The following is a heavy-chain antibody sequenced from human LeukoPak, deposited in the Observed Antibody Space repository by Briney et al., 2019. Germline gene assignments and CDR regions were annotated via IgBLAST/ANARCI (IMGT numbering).Heavy chain of an antibody. J-gene: IGHJ4*02. CDR2: ISSSGSTI. D-gene: IGHD4-23*01. V-gene: IGHV3-48*03. CDR1: GFTFSSYE. Sequence: GGSLRLSCAASGFTFSSYEMNWVRQAPGKGLEWVSHISSSGSTIYYTDSVKGRFTISRDNSKNLLYLQMNSLRAGDTAIYYCARTVARIGYWGQGTLVTVSP. CDR3: ARTVARIGY.